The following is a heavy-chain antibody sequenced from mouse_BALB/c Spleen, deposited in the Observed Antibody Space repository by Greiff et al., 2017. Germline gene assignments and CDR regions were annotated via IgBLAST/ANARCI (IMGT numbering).Heavy chain of an antibody. CDR3: TRGPYYGSSYEDDY. V-gene: IGHV1-69*02. Sequence: QVQLKQPGAELVRPGASVKLSCKASGYTFTSYWINWVKQRPGQGLEWIGNIYPSDSYTNYNQKFKDKATLTVDKSSSTAYMQLSSPTSEDSAVYYCTRGPYYGSSYEDDYWGQGTTLTVSS. J-gene: IGHJ2*01. CDR1: GYTFTSYW. CDR2: IYPSDSYT. D-gene: IGHD1-1*01.